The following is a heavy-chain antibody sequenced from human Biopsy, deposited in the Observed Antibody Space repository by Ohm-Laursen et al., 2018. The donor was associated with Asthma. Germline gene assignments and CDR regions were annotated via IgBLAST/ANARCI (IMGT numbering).Heavy chain of an antibody. V-gene: IGHV4-34*01. CDR2: TNERGVT. CDR3: ARGPELDV. CDR1: PGSFSGFF. Sequence: GTLSLTCRVYPGSFSGFFWTWIRQSPGKGLEWTGETNERGVTNNNPSLKSRVIISIDTYWNRVSLKLTSVTAADTAVYYCARGPELDVWGQGTTVTVSS. J-gene: IGHJ6*02.